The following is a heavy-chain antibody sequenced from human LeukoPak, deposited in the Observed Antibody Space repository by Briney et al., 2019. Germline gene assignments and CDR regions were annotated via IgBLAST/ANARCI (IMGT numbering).Heavy chain of an antibody. V-gene: IGHV3-9*01. CDR2: ISWNSGSI. CDR1: GFTFDDYA. J-gene: IGHJ3*02. D-gene: IGHD3-22*01. Sequence: GRSLRLSCAASGFTFDDYAMHWVRQAPGRGLEWVSDISWNSGSIGYADSVKGRFTISRDNAKNSLYLQMNSLRAEDTALYYCAKDLYYYDSSGYYWGAFDIWGQGTMVTVSS. CDR3: AKDLYYYDSSGYYWGAFDI.